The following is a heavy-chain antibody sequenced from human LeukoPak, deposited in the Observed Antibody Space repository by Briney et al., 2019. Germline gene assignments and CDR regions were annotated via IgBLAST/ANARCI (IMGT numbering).Heavy chain of an antibody. CDR3: ARLHSASLQLSIVNWFDP. J-gene: IGHJ5*02. D-gene: IGHD5-18*01. CDR1: GGSISSSSYY. CDR2: IYYSGST. V-gene: IGHV4-39*01. Sequence: PSETLSLTCTVSGGSISSSSYYWGWIRQPPGKGLEWIGGIYYSGSTYYNPSLKSRVTISVDTSKNQFSLKLSSVTAADTAVYYCARLHSASLQLSIVNWFDPWGQGTLVTVSS.